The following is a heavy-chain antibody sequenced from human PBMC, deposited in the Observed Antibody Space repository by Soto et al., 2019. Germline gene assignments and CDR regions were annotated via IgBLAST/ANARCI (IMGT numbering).Heavy chain of an antibody. CDR3: TTLGPS. J-gene: IGHJ5*02. CDR1: GFTFGDAW. Sequence: EVQLVESGGGLVKPGGSLTLSCVASGFTFGDAWMNWVRQAAGKGLEWVGHVKTKSEGEATDYAAPVKGRFTIWRDDSTNTLYLQMNSLKTEATGKYFCTTLGPSWGQGTQVTVSS. V-gene: IGHV3-15*07. CDR2: VKTKSEGEAT.